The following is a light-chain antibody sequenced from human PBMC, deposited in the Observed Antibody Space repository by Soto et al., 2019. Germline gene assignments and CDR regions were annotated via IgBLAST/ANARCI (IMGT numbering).Light chain of an antibody. CDR1: SSDVGGYNF. CDR2: EVS. J-gene: IGLJ3*02. V-gene: IGLV2-8*01. CDR3: CSYAGSNNLV. Sequence: VLTQPPSASGSPGQSVTISCTGTSSDVGGYNFVSWYQQHPGKAPKLLIYEVSKRPSGVPDRFSGSKSGNTASLTVSGLQAEDEADYYCCSYAGSNNLVFGGGTKVTVL.